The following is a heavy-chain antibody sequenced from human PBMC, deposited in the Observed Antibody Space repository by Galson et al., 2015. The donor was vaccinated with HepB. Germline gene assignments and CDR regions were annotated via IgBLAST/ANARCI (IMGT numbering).Heavy chain of an antibody. CDR2: IYSGGST. D-gene: IGHD5-24*01. CDR1: GFTVSSNS. J-gene: IGHJ2*01. Sequence: SLRLSCAASGFTVSSNSMSWIRQAPGKGLEWVSVIYSGGSTYYADSVKGRFTISRDNSKNTLYLQMNSLRAEDTAVYYCAREHDDKRWLRRGWYFDLWGRGTLVTVSS. V-gene: IGHV3-53*01. CDR3: AREHDDKRWLRRGWYFDL.